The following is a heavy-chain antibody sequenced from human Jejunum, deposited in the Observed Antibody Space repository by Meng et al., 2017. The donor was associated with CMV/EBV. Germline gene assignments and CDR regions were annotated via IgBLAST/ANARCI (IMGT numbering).Heavy chain of an antibody. D-gene: IGHD6-19*01. CDR2: IRYDGSSK. J-gene: IGHJ4*02. Sequence: QVQLVESGGGVVQPGGSVRLSCAASGFTFSTYGMHWVRQAPGKGLEWVAFIRYDGSSKYYADSVKDRFTISRDNSKNTLYLQMNSLGPEDTAVYYCAKVGFGWYSIDYWGQGTLVNVSS. CDR1: GFTFSTYG. CDR3: AKVGFGWYSIDY. V-gene: IGHV3-30*02.